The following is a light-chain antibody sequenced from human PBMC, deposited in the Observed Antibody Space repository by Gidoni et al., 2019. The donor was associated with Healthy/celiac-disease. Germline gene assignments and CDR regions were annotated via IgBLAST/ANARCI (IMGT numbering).Light chain of an antibody. CDR3: QQYNSYWWT. J-gene: IGKJ1*01. CDR2: KAS. Sequence: DIQMTQTPSTLSAPVGDRVTITCRASQSISSWLAWYQQKPGKAPKLLIYKASSLESGVPSRFSGSGSGTEFTLTISSLPPDDFATYYCQQYNSYWWTFXQXTKVEIK. CDR1: QSISSW. V-gene: IGKV1-5*03.